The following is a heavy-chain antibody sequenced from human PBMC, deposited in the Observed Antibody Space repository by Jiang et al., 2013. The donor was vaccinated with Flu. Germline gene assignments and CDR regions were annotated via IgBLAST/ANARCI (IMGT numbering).Heavy chain of an antibody. Sequence: EWMGGFVPIFGTATNAQKFQGRVTITADASTGTAYMELSSLTSEDTAVYYCARDSSSEAYPLLLYYFDLWGRGTPVTVSS. CDR3: ARDSSSEAYPLLLYYFDL. J-gene: IGHJ2*01. D-gene: IGHD2/OR15-2a*01. V-gene: IGHV1-69*01. CDR2: FVPIFGTA.